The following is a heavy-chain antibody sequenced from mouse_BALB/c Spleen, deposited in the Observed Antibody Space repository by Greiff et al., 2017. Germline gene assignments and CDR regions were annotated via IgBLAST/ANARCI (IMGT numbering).Heavy chain of an antibody. CDR1: GFTFSSYG. CDR3: ARRVLRDYYAMDY. Sequence: EVKLVESGGDLVKPGGSLKLSCAASGFTFSSYGLSWVRQTPDKRLEWVATISSGGSYTYYPDSVKGRFTISRDNAKNTLYLQMSSLKSEDTAMYYCARRVLRDYYAMDYWGQGTSVTVSS. CDR2: ISSGGSYT. V-gene: IGHV5-6*02. J-gene: IGHJ4*01. D-gene: IGHD1-1*01.